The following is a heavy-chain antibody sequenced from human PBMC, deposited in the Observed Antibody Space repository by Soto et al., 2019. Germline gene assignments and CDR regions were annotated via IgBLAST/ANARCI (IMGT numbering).Heavy chain of an antibody. Sequence: QVQLVQSGAEVKKPGSSVKVSCKASGGTFISYTFTWVRQAPGQGLEWMGRIIPIIDIANYAQKFQGRVTITAEKSTNTAYMELSSLRSEDTAMYYCATSPAVDTAMVFDYWGQGTLVTVSS. CDR3: ATSPAVDTAMVFDY. J-gene: IGHJ4*02. V-gene: IGHV1-69*02. D-gene: IGHD5-18*01. CDR2: IIPIIDIA. CDR1: GGTFISYT.